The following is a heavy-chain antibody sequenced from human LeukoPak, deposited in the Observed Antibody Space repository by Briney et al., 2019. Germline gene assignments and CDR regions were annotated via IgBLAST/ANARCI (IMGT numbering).Heavy chain of an antibody. V-gene: IGHV1-69*13. Sequence: SVKVSCKASGGTFSSYAISWVRQAPGQGLEWMGGIIAIFGTANYAQKFQGRVTITADESTSTAYMELSSLRSEDTAVYYCARRPNYYDSSGYVGAFDIWGQGTMVTVSS. CDR2: IIAIFGTA. J-gene: IGHJ3*02. CDR3: ARRPNYYDSSGYVGAFDI. CDR1: GGTFSSYA. D-gene: IGHD3-22*01.